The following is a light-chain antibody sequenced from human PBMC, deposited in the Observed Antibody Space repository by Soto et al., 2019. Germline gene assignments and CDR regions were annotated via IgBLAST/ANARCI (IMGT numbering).Light chain of an antibody. CDR1: SSNIGAGYD. CDR3: QSYDSSLSVI. CDR2: GNI. J-gene: IGLJ2*01. Sequence: QSVLTQPPSVSGAPGQRVTISCTGSSSNIGAGYDVHWYQQLPETAPKLLIYGNINRPSGVPDRFSGSRSGTSASLAITGLQADDEADYYCQSYDSSLSVIFGGGTKVTVL. V-gene: IGLV1-40*01.